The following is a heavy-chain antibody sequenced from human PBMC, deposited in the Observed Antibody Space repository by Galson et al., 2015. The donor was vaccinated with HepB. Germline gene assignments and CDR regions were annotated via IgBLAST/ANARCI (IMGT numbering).Heavy chain of an antibody. D-gene: IGHD3-3*01. Sequence: SLRLSCAASGFTFSSYWMSWVRQAPGKGLEWVANIKQDGSEKYYVDSVKGRLTISRDNAKNSLYLQMNSLRAEDTAVYYCAREGGADDFWSGYYVPPGYWGQGTLVTVSS. CDR3: AREGGADDFWSGYYVPPGY. V-gene: IGHV3-7*03. CDR2: IKQDGSEK. J-gene: IGHJ4*02. CDR1: GFTFSSYW.